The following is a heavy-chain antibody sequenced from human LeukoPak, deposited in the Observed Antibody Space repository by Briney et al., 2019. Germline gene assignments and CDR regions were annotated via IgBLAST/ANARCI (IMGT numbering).Heavy chain of an antibody. CDR3: ARATSYDILTGYSDY. J-gene: IGHJ4*02. V-gene: IGHV3-21*01. CDR2: ISSSSSYI. CDR1: GFTLSGYS. D-gene: IGHD3-9*01. Sequence: GGSLRLSCAASGFTLSGYSMNWVRQAPGKGLEWVSSISSSSSYIYYADSVKGRFAISRDNAKKSLDLQMNSLRDEDTAVYYCARATSYDILTGYSDYWGQGTLVTVSS.